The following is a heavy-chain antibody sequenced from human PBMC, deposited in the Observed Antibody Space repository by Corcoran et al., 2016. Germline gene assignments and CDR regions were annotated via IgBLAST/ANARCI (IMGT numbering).Heavy chain of an antibody. D-gene: IGHD6-19*01. V-gene: IGHV4-39*07. J-gene: IGHJ4*02. CDR2: IYYSGST. CDR1: GGSISSSSYY. Sequence: QLQLQESGPGLVKPSETLSLTCTVSGGSISSSSYYWGWIRQPPGKGLEWIGSIYYSGSTYYNPSLKSRVTISVDTSKNQFSLKLSSVTAADTAVYYCARGWSGSRSSGWFTHRGYFDYWGQGTLVTVSS. CDR3: ARGWSGSRSSGWFTHRGYFDY.